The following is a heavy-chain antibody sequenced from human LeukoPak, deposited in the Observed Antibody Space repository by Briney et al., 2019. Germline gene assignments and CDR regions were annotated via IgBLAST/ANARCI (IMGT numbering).Heavy chain of an antibody. J-gene: IGHJ4*02. Sequence: GGSLRLSCGASGFTVSSNYMGWVRQAPGKGLEWVSAISGSGGSTYYADSVKGRFTISRDNSKNTLYLQMNSLRAEDTAVYYCAKRGYSYGYRYWGQGTLVTVSS. CDR2: ISGSGGST. V-gene: IGHV3-23*01. CDR3: AKRGYSYGYRY. D-gene: IGHD5-18*01. CDR1: GFTVSSNY.